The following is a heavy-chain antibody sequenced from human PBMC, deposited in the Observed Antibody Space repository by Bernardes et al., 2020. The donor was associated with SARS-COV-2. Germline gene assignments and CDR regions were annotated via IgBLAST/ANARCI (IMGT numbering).Heavy chain of an antibody. CDR2: IYYSGST. Sequence: SETLSLTCTVSGGSISSYYWSWIRQPPGKGLEWIGYIYYSGSTNYNPSLKSRVTISVDTSKNQFSLKLSSVTAADTAVYYCARGDGRGGDAFDSWGQGTMVTVSS. CDR1: GGSISSYY. CDR3: ARGDGRGGDAFDS. V-gene: IGHV4-59*01. D-gene: IGHD3-10*01. J-gene: IGHJ3*02.